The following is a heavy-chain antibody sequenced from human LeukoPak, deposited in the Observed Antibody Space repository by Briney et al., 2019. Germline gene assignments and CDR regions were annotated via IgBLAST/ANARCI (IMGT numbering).Heavy chain of an antibody. CDR2: IFGYGGST. CDR1: GFTFSNYA. CDR3: AKMAGYNSRFDY. V-gene: IGHV3-23*01. D-gene: IGHD6-13*01. J-gene: IGHJ4*02. Sequence: PGGSLRLSCTAAGFTFSNYAMSRVRQAPGKGLEWVSTIFGYGGSTYYADSVEGRFAISRDNSKNTLHLQLNSLTVEDTATYYCAKMAGYNSRFDYWGQGTLVTVAS.